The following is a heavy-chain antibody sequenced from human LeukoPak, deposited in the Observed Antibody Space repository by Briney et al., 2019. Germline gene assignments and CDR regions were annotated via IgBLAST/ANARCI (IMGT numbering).Heavy chain of an antibody. CDR2: IYYTGST. J-gene: IGHJ4*02. D-gene: IGHD6-13*01. V-gene: IGHV4-59*08. Sequence: SETLSLTCTVSGGSISSYYWTWIRQPPGKGLECIGYIYYTGSTNSNPSLKSRVTMSVDTSKNQFSLNLTSVTASDTAVYYCAGHRSGSSLDYWGQGTLVTVSS. CDR1: GGSISSYY. CDR3: AGHRSGSSLDY.